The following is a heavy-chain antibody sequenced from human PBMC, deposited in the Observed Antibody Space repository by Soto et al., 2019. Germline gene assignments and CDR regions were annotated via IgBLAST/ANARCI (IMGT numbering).Heavy chain of an antibody. V-gene: IGHV4-59*01. J-gene: IGHJ6*02. D-gene: IGHD6-13*01. Sequence: QVQLQESGPGLVKPSATLSLTCSVSADFFSSYFWTWIRQPPGKGLEYIGHIYYSGSTIYNPPLKSRVTSSIDTSKNQFSLKMTSVTAADTAVYYCARGRKQPSPEDSVDVWGQGTTVTVSS. CDR3: ARGRKQPSPEDSVDV. CDR2: IYYSGST. CDR1: ADFFSSYF.